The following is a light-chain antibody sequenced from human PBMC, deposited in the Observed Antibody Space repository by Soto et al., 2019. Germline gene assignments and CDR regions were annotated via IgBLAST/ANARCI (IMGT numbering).Light chain of an antibody. CDR1: QSVSSN. Sequence: DIVMTQSPATLSVSLGDRATLSCRASQSVSSNLAWYQLKPGQAPRLLLYGASTRATGIADRVSGSGSGTDFTLTISRLEPEDFAVYYCQQYGSSPLTFGGGTKVDIK. V-gene: IGKV3-20*01. CDR2: GAS. CDR3: QQYGSSPLT. J-gene: IGKJ4*01.